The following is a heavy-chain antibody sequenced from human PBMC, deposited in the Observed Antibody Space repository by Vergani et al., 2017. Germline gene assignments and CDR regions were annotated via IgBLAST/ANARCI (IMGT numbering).Heavy chain of an antibody. CDR1: GYTFTGYY. J-gene: IGHJ4*02. CDR2: INPNSGGP. V-gene: IGHV1-2*02. D-gene: IGHD3-22*01. CDR3: ARDGEDYYDSSGPSGY. Sequence: VQLVQSGAEVKKPGASVKVPCKASGYTFTGYYMHWVRQAPGQGLEWMGWINPNSGGPNYAQKFQGRVTMTRDTSISTAYMELSRLRSDDTAVYYCARDGEDYYDSSGPSGYWGQGTLVTVSS.